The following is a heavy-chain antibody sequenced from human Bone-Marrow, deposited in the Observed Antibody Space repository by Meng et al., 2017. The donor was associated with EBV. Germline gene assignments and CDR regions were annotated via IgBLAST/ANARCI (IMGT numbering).Heavy chain of an antibody. J-gene: IGHJ5*02. CDR1: GGSMSNSYYY. D-gene: IGHD3-22*01. CDR3: ARDRRRGYFDSSGPFAP. Sequence: LTLQASGPGLVRTSAICSLVCTVSGGSMSNSYYYWGWIRPPPEKGLGWIGSLYYSGTTNYSPSFSSRVTLSVDTSNSPFSLRLNSVTAADTAVYYFARDRRRGYFDSSGPFAPWGQGPLVTVSS. CDR2: LYYSGTT. V-gene: IGHV4-39*07.